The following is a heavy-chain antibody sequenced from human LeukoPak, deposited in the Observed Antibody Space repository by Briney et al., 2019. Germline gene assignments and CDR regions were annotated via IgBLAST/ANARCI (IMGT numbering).Heavy chain of an antibody. V-gene: IGHV3-7*03. Sequence: PGGSLRLSCAASGFTFSSSWMTWVRQAPGKGLEWLANIKGDGSDKNYVDSVKGRFTISRDNAKNSLYLQMNSLRPEDTALYYCAKALPVAATFDYWGQGSLVTVSS. CDR3: AKALPVAATFDY. CDR2: IKGDGSDK. J-gene: IGHJ4*02. CDR1: GFTFSSSW. D-gene: IGHD6-19*01.